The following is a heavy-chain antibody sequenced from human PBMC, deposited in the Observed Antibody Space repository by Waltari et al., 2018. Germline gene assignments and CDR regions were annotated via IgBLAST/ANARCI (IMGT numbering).Heavy chain of an antibody. Sequence: VQLVESGGGVVQPGRSLRLSCAASGFTFSSYGMPWVRQAPGKGLEWVSYISSRSSTIYYADSVKGGFTIARDNAKNSLYRQMNSLRAEDTAVYYCARDQGIQLWFPAWGSFDYWGQGTLVTVSS. V-gene: IGHV3-48*01. J-gene: IGHJ4*02. CDR2: ISSRSSTI. CDR1: GFTFSSYG. D-gene: IGHD5-18*01. CDR3: ARDQGIQLWFPAWGSFDY.